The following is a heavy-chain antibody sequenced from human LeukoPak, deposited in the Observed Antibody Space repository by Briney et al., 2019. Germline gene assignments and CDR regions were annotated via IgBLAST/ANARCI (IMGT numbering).Heavy chain of an antibody. CDR3: ATVRFGRGWNDVLLFDY. CDR1: GYSFTYHY. J-gene: IGHJ4*02. V-gene: IGHV1-24*01. Sequence: ASVKVSCKASGYSFTYHYMHWLRQAPGKGLEWMGGFDPEDGETIYAQKFQGRVTMTEDTSTDTAYMELSSLRSEDTAVYYCATVRFGRGWNDVLLFDYWGQGTLVTVSS. D-gene: IGHD1-1*01. CDR2: FDPEDGET.